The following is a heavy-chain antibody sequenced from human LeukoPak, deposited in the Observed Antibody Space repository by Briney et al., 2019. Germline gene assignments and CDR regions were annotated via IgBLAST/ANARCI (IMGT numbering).Heavy chain of an antibody. J-gene: IGHJ4*02. D-gene: IGHD3-16*01. CDR3: ARRNRGTESLESYSFDY. CDR1: GFSFRSYA. V-gene: IGHV3-23*01. Sequence: QPGGSLRLSCAASGFSFRSYALNWVRQAPGKGVEWVSTISGSGDETIYAASVKGRFTISRDNSKNMLYLQMNSLRAEDTAIYYCARRNRGTESLESYSFDYWGQGTLVTVSS. CDR2: ISGSGDET.